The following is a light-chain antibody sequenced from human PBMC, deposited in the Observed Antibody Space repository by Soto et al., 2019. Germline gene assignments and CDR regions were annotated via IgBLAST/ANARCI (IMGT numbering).Light chain of an antibody. J-gene: IGKJ2*01. CDR3: QQYNTYSYT. CDR2: DAS. Sequence: DIQMTQSPSTLSASVGDRVTITCRASQSINIWLAWYQQKPGKAPKFLIYDASTLKSGVPSRFSGSGSGTEFTLTISSLQPDDFATYYCQQYNTYSYTFGQGTTLEIK. V-gene: IGKV1-5*01. CDR1: QSINIW.